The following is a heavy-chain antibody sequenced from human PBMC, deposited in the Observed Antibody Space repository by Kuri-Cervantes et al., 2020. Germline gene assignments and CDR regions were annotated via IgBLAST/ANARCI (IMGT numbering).Heavy chain of an antibody. D-gene: IGHD4-17*01. CDR2: INDSGTT. V-gene: IGHV4-59*11. J-gene: IGHJ6*03. CDR1: GDSINGLF. Sequence: SETLSLTCTVSGDSINGLFWSWIRQLPERGLEWIGYINDSGTTHYNPSLRSRVAISVDTFKNQFSLKVTSVTAADTAVYYCAREFSRTVTLGYYYYMDVWGKGTTVTVSS. CDR3: AREFSRTVTLGYYYYMDV.